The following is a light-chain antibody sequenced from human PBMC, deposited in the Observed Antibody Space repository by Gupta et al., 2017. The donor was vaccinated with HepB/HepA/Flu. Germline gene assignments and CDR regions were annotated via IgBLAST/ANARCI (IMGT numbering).Light chain of an antibody. Sequence: CKSMKILLCTSDNNNYLSWIQKQPGQPPKLLIYGASTRDSGVADRFSGSGCGRDFILTLSSLQAEDVAVYCFQQYYSAPITLGQGKRLENK. J-gene: IGKJ5*01. CDR1: KILLCTSDNNNY. CDR3: QQYYSAPIT. V-gene: IGKV4-1*01. CDR2: GAS.